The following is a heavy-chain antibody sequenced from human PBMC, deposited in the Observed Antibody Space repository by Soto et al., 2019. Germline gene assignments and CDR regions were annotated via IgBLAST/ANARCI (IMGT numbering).Heavy chain of an antibody. CDR2: ISYDGSEN. D-gene: IGHD6-19*01. CDR1: GFTFSNYG. V-gene: IGHV3-30*03. J-gene: IGHJ6*02. CDR3: ARDGPFISVAAPAFQYAMDV. Sequence: QVQLVESGGGVVQPGRSLRLSCAASGFTFSNYGMHWVRQAPGKGLEWVAVISYDGSENYYVDSVKGRFTISRDNAKNSLYLQMSSLRADDTAVYYCARDGPFISVAAPAFQYAMDVWGQGTTVTVS.